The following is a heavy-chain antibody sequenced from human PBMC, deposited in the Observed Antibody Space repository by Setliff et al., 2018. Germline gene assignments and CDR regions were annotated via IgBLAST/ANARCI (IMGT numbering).Heavy chain of an antibody. V-gene: IGHV3-7*03. CDR2: IRQDGTNK. CDR1: GFTFSDHF. D-gene: IGHD3-22*01. CDR3: AREVWNYYDKSWNGRSSDY. Sequence: SCAASGFTFSDHFMTWVRQAPGKGLEWVADIRQDGTNKYYADSVKGRFTISRDNAKNSLYLQMNSLRAEDTALYYCAREVWNYYDKSWNGRSSDYWGQGTLVTVSS. J-gene: IGHJ4*02.